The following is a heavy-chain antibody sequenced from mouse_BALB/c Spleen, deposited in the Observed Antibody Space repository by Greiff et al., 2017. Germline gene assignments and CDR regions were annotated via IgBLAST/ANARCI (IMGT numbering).Heavy chain of an antibody. CDR2: IRNKANGYTT. D-gene: IGHD1-1*01. CDR3: ARDSGSSYYAMDY. J-gene: IGHJ4*01. Sequence: EVQVVESGGGLVQPGGSLRLSCATSGFTFTDYYMSWVRQPPGKALEWLGFIRNKANGYTTEYSASVKGRFTISRDNSQSILYLQMNTLRAEDSATYYCARDSGSSYYAMDYWGQGTSGTVSS. CDR1: GFTFTDYY. V-gene: IGHV7-3*02.